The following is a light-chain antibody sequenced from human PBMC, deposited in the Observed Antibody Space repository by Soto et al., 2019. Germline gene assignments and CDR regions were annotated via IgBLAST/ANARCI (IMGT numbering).Light chain of an antibody. CDR2: DDN. CDR3: GSWDSSLSASV. V-gene: IGLV1-51*01. J-gene: IGLJ1*01. CDR1: ISNIGGNC. Sequence: QSLLTQPPSVSAAPGQKFTISCSGSISNIGGNCVSWYQQLPGTAPKLLIYDDNKRPSGIPDRFSGSKSGTSATLGITGFQTGDEADYYCGSWDSSLSASVFGTGTKVTVL.